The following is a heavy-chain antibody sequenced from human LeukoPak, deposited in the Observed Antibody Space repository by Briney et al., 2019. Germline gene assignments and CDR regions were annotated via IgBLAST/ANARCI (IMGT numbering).Heavy chain of an antibody. CDR3: ARGGPYDFWSGYDY. CDR2: ISSNGGST. D-gene: IGHD3-3*01. V-gene: IGHV3-64*01. CDR1: GFTFSSYA. Sequence: HPGGSLRLSCAASGFTFSSYAMHWVRQAPGKGLEYVSAISSNGGSTYYANSVKGRFTISRDNSKNTLYLQMGSLRAEDMAVYYCARGGPYDFWSGYDYWGQGTLVTVSS. J-gene: IGHJ4*02.